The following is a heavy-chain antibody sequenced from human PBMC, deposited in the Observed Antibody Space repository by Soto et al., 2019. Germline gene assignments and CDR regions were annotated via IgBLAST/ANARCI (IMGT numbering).Heavy chain of an antibody. D-gene: IGHD1-1*01. Sequence: EVQLLESGGGLVQPGGSLSLYCAASGFTFSSYAMSWVRQAPGKGLEWVSAMVGSGGSTYYAVSVKGRFTISRDKSKNTLYLQMNSRRAEETAVYYCAKENHWNESGYWGQGSLVTVSS. V-gene: IGHV3-23*01. CDR1: GFTFSSYA. CDR3: AKENHWNESGY. J-gene: IGHJ4*02. CDR2: MVGSGGST.